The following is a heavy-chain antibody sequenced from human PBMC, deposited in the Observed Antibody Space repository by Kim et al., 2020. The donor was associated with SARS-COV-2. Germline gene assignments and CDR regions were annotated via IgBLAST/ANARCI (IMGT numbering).Heavy chain of an antibody. V-gene: IGHV1-2*02. CDR2: NNPNSGGT. J-gene: IGHJ4*02. Sequence: PGQGVEWLGWNNPNSGGTNSAQKFQGRVTMTRDKSISTAYMELSRLRSDDTAVYYCARAYYYDSSGYSWGQGTLVTVSS. D-gene: IGHD3-22*01. CDR3: ARAYYYDSSGYS.